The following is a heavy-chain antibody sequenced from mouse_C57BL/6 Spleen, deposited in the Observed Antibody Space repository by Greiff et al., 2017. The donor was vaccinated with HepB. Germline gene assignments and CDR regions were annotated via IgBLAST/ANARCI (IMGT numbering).Heavy chain of an antibody. J-gene: IGHJ3*01. D-gene: IGHD3-2*02. V-gene: IGHV1-80*01. CDR2: IYPGDGDT. CDR3: ARRAGSSGYVAY. Sequence: VKLMESGAELVKPGASVKISCKASGYAFSSYWMNWVKQRPGKGLEWIGQIYPGDGDTNYNGKFKGKATLTADKSSSTAYMQLSSLTSEDSAVYFCARRAGSSGYVAYWGQGTLVTVSA. CDR1: GYAFSSYW.